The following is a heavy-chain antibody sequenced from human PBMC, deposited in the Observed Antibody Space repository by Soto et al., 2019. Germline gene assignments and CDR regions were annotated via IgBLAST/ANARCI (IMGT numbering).Heavy chain of an antibody. CDR1: GYTFTSYY. J-gene: IGHJ4*02. D-gene: IGHD3-22*01. Sequence: GASVKVSCKASGYTFTSYYMHWVRQAPGQGLEWMGIINPSGGSTSYAQKFQGRVTMTRDTSTSTVYMELSSLRSEDTAVYYCAREYYYDSSGYLNRYDYWGQGTLVTVSS. CDR3: AREYYYDSSGYLNRYDY. V-gene: IGHV1-46*01. CDR2: INPSGGST.